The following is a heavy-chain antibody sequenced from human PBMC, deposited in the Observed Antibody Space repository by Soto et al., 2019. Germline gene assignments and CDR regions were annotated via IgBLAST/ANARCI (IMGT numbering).Heavy chain of an antibody. CDR1: GFTFSASG. J-gene: IGHJ4*02. CDR2: IRSKANNYGT. V-gene: IGHV3-73*02. D-gene: IGHD6-19*01. CDR3: TSTPAVAGTLA. Sequence: EVQLVESGGGLVQPAESLKLSCAASGFTFSASGMHWVRQASGKGLEWVGRIRSKANNYGTAYAASVKGRFTISRDDSKNTAYLQMNSLKTEDTAVYYCTSTPAVAGTLAWGQGTLVTVSS.